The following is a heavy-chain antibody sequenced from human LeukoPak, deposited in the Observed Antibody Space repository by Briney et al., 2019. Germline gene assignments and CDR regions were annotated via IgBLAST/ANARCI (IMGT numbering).Heavy chain of an antibody. D-gene: IGHD2-2*01. CDR1: GGSFSGYS. CDR2: ISHMEIT. Sequence: SETLYLTCAGFGGSFSGYSWTWIRQPPGKGLEWLEVISHMEITNYNQSLKSRVTISVDTSMNQFSLKLSSVTAADTAVYYCARGRRYCSSTSCYGRYYYYYMDVWGKGTTVTVSS. J-gene: IGHJ6*03. V-gene: IGHV4-34*01. CDR3: ARGRRYCSSTSCYGRYYYYYMDV.